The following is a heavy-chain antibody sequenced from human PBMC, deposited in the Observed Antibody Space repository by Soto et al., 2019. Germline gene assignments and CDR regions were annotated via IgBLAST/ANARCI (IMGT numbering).Heavy chain of an antibody. CDR2: IIPFVGSA. CDR1: GGSFSKYA. V-gene: IGHV1-69*13. D-gene: IGHD2-21*02. J-gene: IGHJ6*02. Sequence: VKVYCKASGGSFSKYAISWVRKAPGQGPEWMGGIIPFVGSATYAQKFQGRVTLTADESTGTAYMEMNSLRSEDTAVYYCARGVVVPAIPYYYFSMDVWGQGTTVTVSS. CDR3: ARGVVVPAIPYYYFSMDV.